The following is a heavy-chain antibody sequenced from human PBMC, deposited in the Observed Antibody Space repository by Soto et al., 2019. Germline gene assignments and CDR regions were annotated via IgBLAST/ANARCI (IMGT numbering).Heavy chain of an antibody. D-gene: IGHD5-18*01. J-gene: IGHJ4*02. CDR1: GFSLSTSGVG. CDR2: IYWNDDK. CDR3: AHRRGYSYGDYFDY. V-gene: IGHV2-5*01. Sequence: SGPTLVKPTQTLTLTCTFSGFSLSTSGVGVGWIRQPPGKALEWLALIYWNDDKRYSPSLKSRLTITKDTSKNQVVLTMTNMDPVDTATYYCAHRRGYSYGDYFDYWGQGTLVTVSS.